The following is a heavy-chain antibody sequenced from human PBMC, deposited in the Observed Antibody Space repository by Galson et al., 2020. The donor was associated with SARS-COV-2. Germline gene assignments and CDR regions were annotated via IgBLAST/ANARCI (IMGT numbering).Heavy chain of an antibody. Sequence: SETLSLTCTVSGGSISSGGYYWSWIRQHPGKGLEWIGYIYYSGSTYYNPSLKSRVTISVDTSKNQFSLKLSSVTAADTAVYYCARGHYDILTGYYADYWGQGTLVTVSS. V-gene: IGHV4-31*03. D-gene: IGHD3-9*01. CDR2: IYYSGST. J-gene: IGHJ4*02. CDR1: GGSISSGGYY. CDR3: ARGHYDILTGYYADY.